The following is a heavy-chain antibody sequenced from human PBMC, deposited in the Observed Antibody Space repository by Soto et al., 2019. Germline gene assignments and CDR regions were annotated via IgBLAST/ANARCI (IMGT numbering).Heavy chain of an antibody. CDR3: ARRNCGGDCYDAFDI. CDR1: GYSFTSYW. CDR2: IDPSDSYT. J-gene: IGHJ3*02. V-gene: IGHV5-10-1*01. D-gene: IGHD2-21*02. Sequence: PGESLKISCKGSGYSFTSYWISWVRQMPGKGLEWMGRIDPSDSYTNYSPSFQGHVTISADKSISTAYLQWSSLKASDTAMYHCARRNCGGDCYDAFDIWGQGTMVTVSS.